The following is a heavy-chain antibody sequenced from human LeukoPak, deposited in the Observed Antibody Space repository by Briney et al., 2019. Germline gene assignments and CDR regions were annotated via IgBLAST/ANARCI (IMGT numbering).Heavy chain of an antibody. D-gene: IGHD3-10*01. CDR1: GGSLSGCY. J-gene: IGHJ4*02. Sequence: PLETLSLTCAVYGGSLSGCYWSWIRQPPGKGLECFGEINHSGSTNYNPSLKSRVTISVDTSKNQFSLKLSSVTAADTAVYYCAREDGSGSYTFDYWGQGTLVTVSS. CDR2: INHSGST. CDR3: AREDGSGSYTFDY. V-gene: IGHV4-34*01.